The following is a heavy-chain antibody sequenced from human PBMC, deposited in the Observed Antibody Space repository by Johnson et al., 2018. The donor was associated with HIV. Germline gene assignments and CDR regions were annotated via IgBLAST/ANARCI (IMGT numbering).Heavy chain of an antibody. CDR3: ARESRAGLELRGHAFDI. J-gene: IGHJ3*02. V-gene: IGHV3-30-3*01. Sequence: QVQLVESGGGVVQPGGSLRLSCAASGFTFSSYAMHWVRQAPGKGLEWVAVISYDGSNKYYADSVKGRFTISRDNSKNTLYLQMNSLRAEDTAVYYCARESRAGLELRGHAFDIWGQGTMVTVSS. CDR1: GFTFSSYA. D-gene: IGHD1-7*01. CDR2: ISYDGSNK.